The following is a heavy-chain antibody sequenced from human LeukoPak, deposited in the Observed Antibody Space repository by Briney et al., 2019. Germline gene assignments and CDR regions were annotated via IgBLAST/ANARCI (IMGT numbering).Heavy chain of an antibody. CDR1: GFTSSSFW. D-gene: IGHD6-19*01. CDR3: AKAKSSGWVNFQH. CDR2: ISSSGSPI. V-gene: IGHV3-48*04. J-gene: IGHJ1*01. Sequence: GGSLRLSCAASGFTSSSFWMSWVRQPPGKVLGWDSYISSSGSPIYYAESVKDRFTISRDNAKNTLYREMNSLRGEDTAVYYCAKAKSSGWVNFQHWGQGTLVTVSS.